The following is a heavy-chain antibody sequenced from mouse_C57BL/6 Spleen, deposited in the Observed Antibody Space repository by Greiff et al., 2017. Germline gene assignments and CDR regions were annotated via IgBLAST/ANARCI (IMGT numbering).Heavy chain of an antibody. CDR2: INPNNGGT. CDR1: GYTFTDYN. D-gene: IGHD1-1*01. CDR3: VTTVGFDY. V-gene: IGHV1-22*01. J-gene: IGHJ2*01. Sequence: VQLKESGPELVKPGASVKMSCKASGYTFTDYNMHWVKQSHGKSLERIGYINPNNGGTSYNQKFKGKATLTVNKSSSTAYMELRSLTSEDSAVYYCVTTVGFDYWGQGTTLTVSS.